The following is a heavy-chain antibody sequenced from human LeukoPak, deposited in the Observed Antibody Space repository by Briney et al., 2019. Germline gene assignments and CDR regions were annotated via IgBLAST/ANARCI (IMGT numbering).Heavy chain of an antibody. V-gene: IGHV3-23*01. Sequence: SGGSLRLSCAASGFTFSSSAMSWVRQAPGKGLEWVSGISGSGGGSSTYYADSVKGRFTISRDNSKNTLYLQMNSLRAEDTAVYYCAKSSGSLYDILTGYWSWGQGTLVTVSS. CDR3: AKSSGSLYDILTGYWS. D-gene: IGHD3-9*01. CDR1: GFTFSSSA. CDR2: ISGSGGGSST. J-gene: IGHJ5*02.